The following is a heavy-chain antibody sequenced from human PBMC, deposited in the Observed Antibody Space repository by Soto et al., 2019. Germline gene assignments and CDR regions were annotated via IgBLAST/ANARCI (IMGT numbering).Heavy chain of an antibody. J-gene: IGHJ1*01. CDR3: AGGPWYSGYDYVPQYCQH. CDR2: ISYDGSNK. Sequence: QVQLVESGGGVVEPGRSLRLSCAASGFTFSSYAMHWVRQAPGKGLEWVSVISYDGSNKYFADSVKGRFTISRDNCKNTQYLQMNSLRAEDTAVYYCAGGPWYSGYDYVPQYCQHWGQGTLVTVAS. CDR1: GFTFSSYA. D-gene: IGHD5-12*01. V-gene: IGHV3-30-3*01.